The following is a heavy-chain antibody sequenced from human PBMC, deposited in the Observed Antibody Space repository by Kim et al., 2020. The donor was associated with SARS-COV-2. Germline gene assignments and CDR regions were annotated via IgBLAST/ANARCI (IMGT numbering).Heavy chain of an antibody. D-gene: IGHD5-18*01. CDR1: GFTFSSYE. J-gene: IGHJ4*02. CDR3: ARNEYNYGYFDY. CDR2: INSRGSTI. Sequence: GGSLRLSCAASGFTFSSYEMNWVRQAPGKGLEWLSHINSRGSTIYYAYSVKVRFTISRDNAKNSLYLQMNSLRAEDTAVYYCARNEYNYGYFDYCGQGTL. V-gene: IGHV3-48*03.